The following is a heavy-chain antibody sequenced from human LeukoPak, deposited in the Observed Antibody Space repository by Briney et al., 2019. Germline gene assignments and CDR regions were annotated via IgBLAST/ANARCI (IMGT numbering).Heavy chain of an antibody. J-gene: IGHJ4*02. V-gene: IGHV1-18*01. CDR1: RYTFTRYV. Sequence: ASVRASCKASRYTFTRYVLTWVRQAPGHGREGMGWISTYNGKTHYAQKFQGRVTMTPDTSTNTTSMEVTSLRSDDTAVYCCAREAGGYFDYWGQGTLVTVSS. CDR3: AREAGGYFDY. D-gene: IGHD3-16*01. CDR2: ISTYNGKT.